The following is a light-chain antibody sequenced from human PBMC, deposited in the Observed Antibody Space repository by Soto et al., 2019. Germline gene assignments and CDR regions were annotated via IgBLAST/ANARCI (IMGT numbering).Light chain of an antibody. J-gene: IGKJ3*01. V-gene: IGKV3-15*01. Sequence: EIVLTQSPGTLSLSPGERAILSCRASQSVSSRYLAWYQQKPGQAPRLLIYGASTRATGIPARFSGSGSGTEFTLTISSLQSEDFAVYYCQRYNNWPSFGPGTKGDIK. CDR2: GAS. CDR1: QSVSSRY. CDR3: QRYNNWPS.